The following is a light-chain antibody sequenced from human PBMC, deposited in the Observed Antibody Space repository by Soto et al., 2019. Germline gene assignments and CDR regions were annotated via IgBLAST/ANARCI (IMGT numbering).Light chain of an antibody. CDR1: HSISRW. Sequence: IQMTQSLSSLSASVVGRVTITCRASHSISRWLAWYQQKPGKAPKLLIFDASSLESGVPSRFSGSGSGTEFTLTISSLQTDDFATYYCQQYNSYWTCGQGTKGDIK. CDR3: QQYNSYWT. CDR2: DAS. V-gene: IGKV1-5*01. J-gene: IGKJ1*01.